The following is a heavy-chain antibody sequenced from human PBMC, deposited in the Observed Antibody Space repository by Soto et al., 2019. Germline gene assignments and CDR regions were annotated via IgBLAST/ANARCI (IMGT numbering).Heavy chain of an antibody. CDR3: AREAGPDRWFDP. V-gene: IGHV4-4*07. J-gene: IGHJ5*02. Sequence: QVQLQESGPGLVEPSETLSLTCTVSGASISSYFWTWIRQPAGKGLDWSGRISTSGPTNYNPSLKSRVTMSLDTSKNHFSLNLSSMTAADTAVYYCAREAGPDRWFDPWGQGTLVTVSS. CDR1: GASISSYF. D-gene: IGHD6-19*01. CDR2: ISTSGPT.